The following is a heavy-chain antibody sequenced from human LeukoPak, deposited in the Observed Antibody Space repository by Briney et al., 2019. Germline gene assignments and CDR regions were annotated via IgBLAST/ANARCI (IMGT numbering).Heavy chain of an antibody. CDR2: ISAYNGNT. J-gene: IGHJ4*02. CDR1: GYTFTSYG. Sequence: ASVKVSCKASGYTFTSYGINWVRQASGQGREGMGWISAYNGNTNYAQKFQGRVTITTDTSTSTAYMELRSLRSDDTAVYYCAFRGYTYGPFDYWGQGTLVTVSS. CDR3: AFRGYTYGPFDY. D-gene: IGHD5-18*01. V-gene: IGHV1-18*01.